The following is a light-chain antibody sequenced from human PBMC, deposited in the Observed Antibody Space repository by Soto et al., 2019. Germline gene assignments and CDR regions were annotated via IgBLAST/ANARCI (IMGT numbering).Light chain of an antibody. CDR3: QQSNTCPYT. CDR1: QRIDTW. V-gene: IGKV1-12*01. J-gene: IGKJ2*01. Sequence: IQLTQSPSSVSASVGDRVTITCRASQRIDTWLAWYQQKPGKAPNLLIYGASNLQSGVPSRFSGSGSGTDFMLTISSLQPEDFATYYCQQSNTCPYTFGQGTKLEL. CDR2: GAS.